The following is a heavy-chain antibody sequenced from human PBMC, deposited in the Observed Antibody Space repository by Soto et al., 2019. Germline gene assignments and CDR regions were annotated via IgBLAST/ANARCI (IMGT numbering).Heavy chain of an antibody. Sequence: RASVKVSCKASGGTFSSYAISWVRQAPGQGLEWMGGIIPIFGTANYAQKFQGRVTINADKSTSTAYMELSSLRSEDTAVYYCESFLIAAAGTEYFDYWGQGTLVTVSS. CDR1: GGTFSSYA. CDR3: ESFLIAAAGTEYFDY. J-gene: IGHJ4*02. V-gene: IGHV1-69*06. D-gene: IGHD6-13*01. CDR2: IIPIFGTA.